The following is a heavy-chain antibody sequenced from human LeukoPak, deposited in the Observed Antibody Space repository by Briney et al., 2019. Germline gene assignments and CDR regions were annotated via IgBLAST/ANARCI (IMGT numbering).Heavy chain of an antibody. CDR2: IYTSGST. CDR1: GGSISSYY. D-gene: IGHD3-3*01. CDR3: ARDIDLGGDFDWFDP. J-gene: IGHJ5*02. V-gene: IGHV4-4*07. Sequence: PSETLSLTCIVSGGSISSYYWSWIRQPAGKGLEWIGGIYTSGSTNYNPSLKSRVTMSVDTSKNQFSLKLSSVTAADTAVYYWARDIDLGGDFDWFDPWGQGTLVTVSS.